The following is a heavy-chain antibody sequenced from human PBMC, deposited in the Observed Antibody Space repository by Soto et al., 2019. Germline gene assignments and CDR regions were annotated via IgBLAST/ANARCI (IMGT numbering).Heavy chain of an antibody. CDR3: AGRGPGDWNDGKYWFDP. Sequence: SETLSLTCTVSGGSISSGGYYWSWIRQHPGKGLEWIGYIYYSGSTYYNPSLKSRVTISVDTSKNQFSLKLSSVTAADTAVYYCAGRGPGDWNDGKYWFDPWGQGTLVTVSS. V-gene: IGHV4-31*03. CDR1: GGSISSGGYY. D-gene: IGHD1-1*01. J-gene: IGHJ5*02. CDR2: IYYSGST.